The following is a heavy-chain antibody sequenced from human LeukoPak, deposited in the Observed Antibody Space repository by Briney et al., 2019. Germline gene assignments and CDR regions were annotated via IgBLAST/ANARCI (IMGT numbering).Heavy chain of an antibody. CDR1: GFTFSGSA. Sequence: GGSLGLSCEASGFTFSGSAMSWVRQAPGKGLEWVSVIYSGGSTYYADSVKGRFTISRDNSKNTLYLQMNSLRAEDTAVYYCARDSSGYYHYFDYWGQGTLVTVSS. CDR3: ARDSSGYYHYFDY. D-gene: IGHD3-22*01. V-gene: IGHV3-66*01. J-gene: IGHJ4*02. CDR2: IYSGGST.